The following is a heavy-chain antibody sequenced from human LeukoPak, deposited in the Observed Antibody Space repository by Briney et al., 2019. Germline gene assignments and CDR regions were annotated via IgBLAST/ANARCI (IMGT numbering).Heavy chain of an antibody. V-gene: IGHV3-33*01. D-gene: IGHD3-10*01. CDR2: IWYDGSNK. CDR3: AGNYGPYYFDY. CDR1: GFTFSNYG. Sequence: GGSLRLPCAASGFTFSNYGMHWVRQAPGKGLEWVAVIWYDGSNKYYADSVKGRFTISRDNSKNTLYLQMNSLRAEDTAVYYCAGNYGPYYFDYWGQGTLVTVSS. J-gene: IGHJ4*02.